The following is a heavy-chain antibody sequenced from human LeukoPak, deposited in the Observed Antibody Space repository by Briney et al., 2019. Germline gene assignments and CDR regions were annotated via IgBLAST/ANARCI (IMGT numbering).Heavy chain of an antibody. CDR1: GYRFTSLY. CDR3: AGEPPAYCGFDCYVLGN. CDR2: INHNSGDT. Sequence: GASVKVSCKASGYRFTSLYVHWLRQAPGQGPEWMGWINHNSGDTQHAPKFEGRVNMTRDTSITTAYMEPSRLTSDDTAVYYCAGEPPAYCGFDCYVLGNWGQGTLVTVSS. V-gene: IGHV1-2*02. J-gene: IGHJ4*02. D-gene: IGHD2-21*02.